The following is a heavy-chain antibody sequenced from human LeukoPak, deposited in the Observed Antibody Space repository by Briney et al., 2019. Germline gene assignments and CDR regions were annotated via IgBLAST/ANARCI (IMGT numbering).Heavy chain of an antibody. CDR3: ARHDTQCLENTYYFDY. D-gene: IGHD6-19*01. V-gene: IGHV4-61*08. Sequence: SETLSLTCTVSGGSIGSGGYYWSWIRQHPGKGLEWIGYIYYSGSTNYNPSLKSRVTISVDTSKNQFSLKLSSVTAADTAVYYCARHDTQCLENTYYFDYWGQGTLVTVSS. CDR2: IYYSGST. J-gene: IGHJ4*02. CDR1: GGSIGSGGYY.